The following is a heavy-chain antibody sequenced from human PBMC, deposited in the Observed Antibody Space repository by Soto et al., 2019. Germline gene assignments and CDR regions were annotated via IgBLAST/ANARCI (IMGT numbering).Heavy chain of an antibody. CDR3: ARTTGRHLDF. D-gene: IGHD4-4*01. CDR2: IDYSGTA. CDR1: YGSISVSNFF. Sequence: DTLSLTCTVSYGSISVSNFFWGWVRQPPGKGLEWIGNIDYSGTAYFNPSLGTRVTFPVDTSKNQFSLTLYSVTAADTAVYYCARTTGRHLDFWGQGILVTVSS. V-gene: IGHV4-39*01. J-gene: IGHJ4*02.